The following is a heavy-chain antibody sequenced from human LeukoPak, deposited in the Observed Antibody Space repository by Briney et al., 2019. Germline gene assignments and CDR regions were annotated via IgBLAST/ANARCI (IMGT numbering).Heavy chain of an antibody. CDR2: ISGTGYNT. D-gene: IGHD3-22*01. CDR3: AKGAEEGVVITSVYYYYMDV. V-gene: IGHV3-23*01. CDR1: GFTFSSYW. J-gene: IGHJ6*03. Sequence: GGSLRLPCAASGFTFSSYWMSWVRQAPGKGLKWVSSISGTGYNTYYADSVKGRFSISRDNSKNTMYLQMNSLRAEDTAVYYCAKGAEEGVVITSVYYYYMDVWGKGTTVTISS.